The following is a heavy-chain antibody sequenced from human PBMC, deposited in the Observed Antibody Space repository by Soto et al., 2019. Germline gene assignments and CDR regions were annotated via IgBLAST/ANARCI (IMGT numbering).Heavy chain of an antibody. V-gene: IGHV1-18*01. CDR2: ISTYNGNT. J-gene: IGHJ4*02. CDR1: GYSLTSYG. CDR3: ARAGGVGRIVDY. Sequence: QVQLVQSGAEVKKPGASVKVSCKASGYSLTSYGITWVRQVPGQGLEWMGWISTYNGNTKYAQMFQGRVTLTTDTSTTIAHMELRSLRSDDTAVYYCARAGGVGRIVDYWGQGTLVTVSS. D-gene: IGHD2-15*01.